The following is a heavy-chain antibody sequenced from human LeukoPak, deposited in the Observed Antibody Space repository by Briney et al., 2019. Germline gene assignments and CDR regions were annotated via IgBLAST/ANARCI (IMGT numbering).Heavy chain of an antibody. D-gene: IGHD3-10*01. V-gene: IGHV4-39*01. CDR2: IFYTENT. Sequence: PSETLSLTCSVSGVYFSSIGCYWRWIRQPPGKGLEWIGSIFYTENTYYHPSLKSRITIRADTSKNQSSLELRFVTAADTAVYYGARLGASLEWDSGSFPDYWGQGTLVTVSS. CDR1: GVYFSSIGCY. J-gene: IGHJ4*02. CDR3: ARLGASLEWDSGSFPDY.